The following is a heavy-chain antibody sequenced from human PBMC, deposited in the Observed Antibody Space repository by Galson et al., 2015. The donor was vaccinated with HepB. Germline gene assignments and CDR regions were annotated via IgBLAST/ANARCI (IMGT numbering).Heavy chain of an antibody. V-gene: IGHV4-59*01. D-gene: IGHD6-6*01. CDR1: GGSISSYY. CDR3: AREWGYSSSPWFDP. Sequence: SEPLSLTCTVSGGSISSYYWSWIRQPPGKGLEWIGYIYYSGSTNYNPSLKSRVTISVDTSKNQFSLKLSSLTAADTAVYYCAREWGYSSSPWFDPWGQGTLVTVSS. CDR2: IYYSGST. J-gene: IGHJ5*02.